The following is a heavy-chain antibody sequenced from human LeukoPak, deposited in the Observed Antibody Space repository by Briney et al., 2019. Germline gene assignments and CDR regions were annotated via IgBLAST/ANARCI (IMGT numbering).Heavy chain of an antibody. CDR1: GDSISSSNYY. CDR2: IYYSGTT. CDR3: ARKRWLQPFDY. J-gene: IGHJ4*02. D-gene: IGHD5-24*01. V-gene: IGHV4-39*02. Sequence: SETLSLTCTVSGDSISSSNYYWDWIRQPPGKGLEWIGSIYYSGTTYYSLSLKSRVTISVDTSKNHFSLKLSSVTAADTAVYYCARKRWLQPFDYWGQGTPVTVSS.